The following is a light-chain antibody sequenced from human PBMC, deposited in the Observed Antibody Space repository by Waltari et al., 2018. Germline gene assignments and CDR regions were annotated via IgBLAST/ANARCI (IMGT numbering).Light chain of an antibody. CDR3: QQRSDWPRT. Sequence: EIVLTQSPATLSLSPGDRATLSCMASQSIGTFLAWLQQKPGQAPSRLIYDASYRATDIPARFSGAGSGTDFTLTISSLEPEDFAVYFCQQRSDWPRTFGQGTRVEIK. CDR2: DAS. V-gene: IGKV3-11*01. J-gene: IGKJ1*01. CDR1: QSIGTF.